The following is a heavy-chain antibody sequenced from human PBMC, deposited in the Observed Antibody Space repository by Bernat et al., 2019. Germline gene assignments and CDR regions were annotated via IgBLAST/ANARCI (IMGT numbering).Heavy chain of an antibody. CDR3: AKDAAGTTYRFDY. CDR1: GFTFSSYG. V-gene: IGHV3-30*18. Sequence: VQLVESGGGVVQPGRSLRLSCAASGFTFSSYGMHWVRQAPGKGLEWVALISYDGSNKYYADSVKGRFTISRDNSKNTLYLQMNSLRAEDTAVYYCAKDAAGTTYRFDYWGQGTLVTVSS. CDR2: ISYDGSNK. D-gene: IGHD1-7*01. J-gene: IGHJ4*02.